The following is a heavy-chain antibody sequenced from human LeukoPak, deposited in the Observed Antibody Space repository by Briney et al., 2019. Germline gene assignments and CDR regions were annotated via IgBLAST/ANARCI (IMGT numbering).Heavy chain of an antibody. CDR3: ARQPTTVTTKGAFDI. D-gene: IGHD4-17*01. CDR1: GCTFTSYY. Sequence: ASVKVSCKASGCTFTSYYMRWVRQAPGQGLEWMGIINPSGGSTSYAQKFQGRVTMTRDMSTSTVYMELSSLRSEDTAVYYCARQPTTVTTKGAFDIWGQGTMVTVSS. J-gene: IGHJ3*02. CDR2: INPSGGST. V-gene: IGHV1-46*01.